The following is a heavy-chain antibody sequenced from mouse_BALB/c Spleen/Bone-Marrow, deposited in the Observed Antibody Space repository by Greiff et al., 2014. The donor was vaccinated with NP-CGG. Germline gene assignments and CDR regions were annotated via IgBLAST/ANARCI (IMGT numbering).Heavy chain of an antibody. Sequence: VQLQQSGAELVKPGASVKLSCTASGFNIKDAYMHWGKQRPAQGLEWIGRIAPANGNTEYDPKFLDKATITADTSSSTAYLQLSSLTSEDTAVYYCARSPGGVNYWGQGTLVTVSA. CDR3: ARSPGGVNY. CDR2: IAPANGNT. J-gene: IGHJ3*01. CDR1: GFNIKDAY. V-gene: IGHV14-3*02.